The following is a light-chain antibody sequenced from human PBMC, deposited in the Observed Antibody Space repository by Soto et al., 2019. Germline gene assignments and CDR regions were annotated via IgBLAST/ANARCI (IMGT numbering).Light chain of an antibody. CDR1: QSVSNNY. Sequence: EVVLTKSPGTLSLSPGERDTLSCRASQSVSNNYLAWYQQKPGQAPRLLIYGASNRATGIPDRFSGSGSGTDFTLTISRLEPEDFAVYYCHQYGSSGTFGQGAKVAIK. CDR2: GAS. CDR3: HQYGSSGT. J-gene: IGKJ1*01. V-gene: IGKV3-20*01.